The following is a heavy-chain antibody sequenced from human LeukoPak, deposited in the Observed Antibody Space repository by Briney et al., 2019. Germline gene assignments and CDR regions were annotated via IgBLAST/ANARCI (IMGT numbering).Heavy chain of an antibody. V-gene: IGHV3-23*01. J-gene: IGHJ4*02. Sequence: PGGSLRLSCAASGFSFSTYAMNWVRQAPGKGLEWVSTISVSGDSTFYADSVRGRFTISRDTSKNSLSLHMNSLRAEDTAVYFCARRGGRNGWGDFDYWGQGTLVTVAS. CDR1: GFSFSTYA. CDR3: ARRGGRNGWGDFDY. CDR2: ISVSGDST. D-gene: IGHD3-10*01.